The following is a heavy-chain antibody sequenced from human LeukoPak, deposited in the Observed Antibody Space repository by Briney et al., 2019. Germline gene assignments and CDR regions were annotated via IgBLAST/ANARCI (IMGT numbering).Heavy chain of an antibody. CDR3: VRQKITTSAY. J-gene: IGHJ4*02. D-gene: IGHD4-11*01. V-gene: IGHV4-39*01. CDR1: GGSISSSNYY. CDR2: IYYSGST. Sequence: SETLSLTCSVSGGSISSSNYYWGWIRQSPGKGLEWIGSIYYSGSTYYNPSLKSRLTISVDTSKNQFSLKLSSVTAADTAVYYCVRQKITTSAYWGQRKMVTVSS.